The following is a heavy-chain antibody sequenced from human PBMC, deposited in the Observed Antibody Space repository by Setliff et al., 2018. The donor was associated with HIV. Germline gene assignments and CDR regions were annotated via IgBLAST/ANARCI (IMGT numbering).Heavy chain of an antibody. V-gene: IGHV3-30*03. D-gene: IGHD6-19*01. CDR2: ISYDGGNE. CDR1: GFTFSDYG. Sequence: GGSLRLSCAASGFTFSDYGMHWVRQAPGKGLEWVALISYDGGNEYHADSVKGRFTISRDNSKDTLFLQMNSLRPEDTAIYYCARDPYSSGWNEYLSYYSYYNMDVWGQGTTVTV. J-gene: IGHJ6*02. CDR3: ARDPYSSGWNEYLSYYSYYNMDV.